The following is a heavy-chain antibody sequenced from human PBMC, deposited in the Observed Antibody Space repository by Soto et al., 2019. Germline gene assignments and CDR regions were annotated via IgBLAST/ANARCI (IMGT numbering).Heavy chain of an antibody. V-gene: IGHV1-69*13. D-gene: IGHD6-19*01. CDR3: AGSSTEQWLGPPLDY. CDR1: GGTFSSYA. J-gene: IGHJ4*02. CDR2: IIPIFGTA. Sequence: ASVKVSCKASGGTFSSYAISWVRQAPGQGLEWMGGIIPIFGTANYAQKFQGRVTITADESTSTAYMELSSLRSEDTAVYYCAGSSTEQWLGPPLDYWGQGTLVTVSS.